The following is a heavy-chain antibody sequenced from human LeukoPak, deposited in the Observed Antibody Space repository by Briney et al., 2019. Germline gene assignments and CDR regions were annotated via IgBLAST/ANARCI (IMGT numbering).Heavy chain of an antibody. V-gene: IGHV1-69*04. CDR2: IIPILGIA. D-gene: IGHD3-22*01. CDR1: GGTFSSYA. CDR3: AGYDSSGQLGAFDI. Sequence: SVKVSCKASGGTFSSYAISWVRQAPGQGLEWMGRIIPILGIANYAQKFQGRVTITADKSTSTAYVELSSLRSEDTAVYYCAGYDSSGQLGAFDIWGQGTMVTVSS. J-gene: IGHJ3*02.